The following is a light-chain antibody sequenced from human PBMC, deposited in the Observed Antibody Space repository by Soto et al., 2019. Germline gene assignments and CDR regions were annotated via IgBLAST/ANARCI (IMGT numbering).Light chain of an antibody. CDR2: EVS. V-gene: IGLV2-14*03. CDR3: SSYTSSSTWL. CDR1: SSDVGAYNY. J-gene: IGLJ3*02. Sequence: QSVLTQPASVSGSPGQPITISCTGTSSDVGAYNYVSWYQQHPGKAPKLMIYEVSNRPSGVSNRFSGSKSANTASLTISGLQAGDEADYYCSSYTSSSTWLFGGGTKLTVL.